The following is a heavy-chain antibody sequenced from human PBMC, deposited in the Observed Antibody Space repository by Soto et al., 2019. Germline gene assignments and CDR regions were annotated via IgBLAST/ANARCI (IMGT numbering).Heavy chain of an antibody. CDR2: ISYDGNNK. Sequence: QVQLAESGGGVVQPGRSLRLSCAASGFTFSSYAMHWVRQAPGKGLEWVAVISYDGNNKYYADSVKGRFPISRDNSKNTLNLQMTSLTTEDTAVYYCARGQYWSFDLWGRGTLVTVSS. J-gene: IGHJ2*01. CDR1: GFTFSSYA. V-gene: IGHV3-30-3*01. CDR3: ARGQYWSFDL.